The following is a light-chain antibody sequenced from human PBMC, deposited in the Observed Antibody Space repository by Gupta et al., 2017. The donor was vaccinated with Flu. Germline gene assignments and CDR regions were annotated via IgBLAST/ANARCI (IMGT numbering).Light chain of an antibody. Sequence: PPFLSASVGDRVTITCRTSQDITTSLAWYQKKSGKAPELLIFLASTLQSGVPSRFSGSGSGTEFTLTIDNLQPEDFATYYCQQVNGFPLTFGPGTKVDFK. CDR2: LAS. CDR3: QQVNGFPLT. J-gene: IGKJ3*01. CDR1: QDITTS. V-gene: IGKV1-9*01.